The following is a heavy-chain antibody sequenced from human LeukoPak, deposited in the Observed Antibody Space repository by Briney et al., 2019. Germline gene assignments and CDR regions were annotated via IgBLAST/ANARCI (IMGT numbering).Heavy chain of an antibody. Sequence: GGSLRLSCAASGFTVSSNYMSWDRQAPGKGLEWVSVIYSGGSTYYADSVKGRFTISRDNSKNTLYLQMNSLRAEDTAVYYCARDKGLDAFDIWGQGTMVTVSS. CDR1: GFTVSSNY. CDR3: ARDKGLDAFDI. J-gene: IGHJ3*02. CDR2: IYSGGST. V-gene: IGHV3-66*02.